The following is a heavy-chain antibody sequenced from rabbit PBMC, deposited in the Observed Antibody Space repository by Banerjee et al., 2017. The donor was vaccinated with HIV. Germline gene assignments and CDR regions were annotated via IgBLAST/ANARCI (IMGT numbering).Heavy chain of an antibody. CDR2: IAGSSSGCT. D-gene: IGHD1-1*01. J-gene: IGHJ4*01. CDR1: AFSFSSSDY. CDR3: ARDLDGVIGWNFGW. V-gene: IGHV1S40*01. Sequence: QSLEESGGDLVKPGASLTLTCTASAFSFSSSDYMCWVRQAPGKGLEWISCIAGSSSGCTYSATWAKGRFTISKTSSTTVTLQMTSLTAADTATYFCARDLDGVIGWNFGWWGPGTLVTVS.